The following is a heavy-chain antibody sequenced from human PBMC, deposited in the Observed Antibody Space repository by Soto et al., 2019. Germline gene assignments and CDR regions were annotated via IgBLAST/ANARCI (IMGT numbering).Heavy chain of an antibody. Sequence: KPSETLSLTCSASGGSITSSSHFWGWVRQPPWKGLEWIGTIYFTGNTYYTPSLKSRLTMSIDTSKNEFSLRLNSVTAAETAVYYCAGQTFTIDAASYGRSNWFDPWGPGTLVTVSS. CDR2: IYFTGNT. CDR3: AGQTFTIDAASYGRSNWFDP. D-gene: IGHD3-9*01. J-gene: IGHJ5*02. CDR1: GGSITSSSHF. V-gene: IGHV4-39*01.